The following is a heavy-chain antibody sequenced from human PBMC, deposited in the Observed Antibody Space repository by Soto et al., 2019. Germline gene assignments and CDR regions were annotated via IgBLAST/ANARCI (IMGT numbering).Heavy chain of an antibody. Sequence: QVQLQQWGAGLLKPSETLSLTCAVYGGSFSGYYWSWIRQPPGKGLEWIGEINHSGSTNYNPSLKSRVTTSVDTSKNQFSLTLSSVTAADTAVYYCARGLVGASIRLDYWGQGTLVTVSS. CDR2: INHSGST. CDR3: ARGLVGASIRLDY. CDR1: GGSFSGYY. V-gene: IGHV4-34*01. D-gene: IGHD1-26*01. J-gene: IGHJ4*02.